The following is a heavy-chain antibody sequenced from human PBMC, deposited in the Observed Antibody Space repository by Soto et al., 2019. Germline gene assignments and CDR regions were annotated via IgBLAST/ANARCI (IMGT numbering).Heavy chain of an antibody. Sequence: TLSLTCTVSGSSISSYDWSWIRQPPGKGLEWIGYIYYSGSTYYNPSLKSRVTISVDTSKNQFSLKLSSVTAADTAVYYCASVSDILTQIDYWGQGTLVTVSS. V-gene: IGHV4-59*08. J-gene: IGHJ4*02. CDR2: IYYSGST. D-gene: IGHD3-9*01. CDR3: ASVSDILTQIDY. CDR1: GSSISSYD.